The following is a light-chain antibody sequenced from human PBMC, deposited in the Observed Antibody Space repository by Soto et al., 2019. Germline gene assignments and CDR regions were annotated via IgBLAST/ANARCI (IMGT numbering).Light chain of an antibody. Sequence: EFVLTQSPGTLSLSPGERATLSCRASLSVGSNYLAWYQQKPGQAPRLLIYGASSRATGIADRFSGSGSGTEFTLTISSLQSEDFAVYYCQQYGSSPRTFGQGTRLEIK. CDR1: LSVGSNY. CDR2: GAS. J-gene: IGKJ5*01. CDR3: QQYGSSPRT. V-gene: IGKV3-20*01.